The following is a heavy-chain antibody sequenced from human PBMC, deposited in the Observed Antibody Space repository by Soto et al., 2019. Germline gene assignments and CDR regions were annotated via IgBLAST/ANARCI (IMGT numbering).Heavy chain of an antibody. CDR2: IYYSGST. CDR3: ARRFLYCSGGSCYLTYGIDV. J-gene: IGHJ6*02. V-gene: IGHV4-39*01. CDR1: GGSISSSSYY. D-gene: IGHD2-15*01. Sequence: PSETLSLTCTVSGGSISSSSYYWGWIRQPPGKGLEWIGSIYYSGSTYYNPSLKSRVTISVDTSKNQFSLKLSSVTAADTAVYYCARRFLYCSGGSCYLTYGIDVWGQGTTVTVSS.